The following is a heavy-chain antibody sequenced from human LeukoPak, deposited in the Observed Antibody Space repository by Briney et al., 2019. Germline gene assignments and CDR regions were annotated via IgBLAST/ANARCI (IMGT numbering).Heavy chain of an antibody. J-gene: IGHJ4*03. Sequence: SVKVSCKASGNSISKFAVSWVRQAPGQGLEWMGGIIPLFGTADYPQKFQGRVTITADESTSTTYMELSSLKSEDTATYYCTTLSCGAGACSSSFYYYYGLHFWGQGTPVFVSS. D-gene: IGHD3-16*01. CDR2: IIPLFGTA. CDR3: TTLSCGAGACSSSFYYYYGLHF. V-gene: IGHV1-69*13. CDR1: GNSISKFA.